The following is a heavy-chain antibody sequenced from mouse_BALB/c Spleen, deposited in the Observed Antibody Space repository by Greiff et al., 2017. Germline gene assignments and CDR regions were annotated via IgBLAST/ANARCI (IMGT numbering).Heavy chain of an antibody. CDR1: GFTFNTYA. D-gene: IGHD1-2*01. Sequence: EVKLVESGGGLVQPKGSLKLSCAASGFTFNTYAMNWVRQAPGKGLEWVARIRSKSNNYATYYADSVKDRFTISRDDSQSMLYLQMNNLKTEDTAMYYCVRHYVYAMDYWGQGTSVTVSS. V-gene: IGHV10-1*02. CDR2: IRSKSNNYAT. J-gene: IGHJ4*01. CDR3: VRHYVYAMDY.